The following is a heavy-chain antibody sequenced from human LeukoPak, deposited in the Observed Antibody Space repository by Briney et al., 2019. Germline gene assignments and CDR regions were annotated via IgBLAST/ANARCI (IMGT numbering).Heavy chain of an antibody. Sequence: GASVKVSCKASGYTFTTYYMHWVRQAPGQGLECMGIINPSGGSTSYAQKFQGRVTITADESTSTAYMELSSLRSGDTAVYYCARDVRHRYCSSTSCYRGWFDPWGRGTLVTVSS. V-gene: IGHV1-46*01. J-gene: IGHJ5*02. CDR3: ARDVRHRYCSSTSCYRGWFDP. CDR1: GYTFTTYY. CDR2: INPSGGST. D-gene: IGHD2-2*01.